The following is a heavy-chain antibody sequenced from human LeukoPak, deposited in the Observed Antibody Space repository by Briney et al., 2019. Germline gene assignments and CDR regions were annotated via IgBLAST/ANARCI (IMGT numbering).Heavy chain of an antibody. J-gene: IGHJ5*02. D-gene: IGHD2-2*01. CDR2: INPNSGGT. CDR3: ARDLGSGEYCSSTSCSGGWFDP. V-gene: IGHV1-2*02. Sequence: GASVKVSCKASGYTFTGYYMHWVRQAPGQGLEWMGWINPNSGGTNYAQKFQGRVTMTRDTSISTAYMELSRLRSDDTAVYYCARDLGSGEYCSSTSCSGGWFDPWGQGTLVTVSS. CDR1: GYTFTGYY.